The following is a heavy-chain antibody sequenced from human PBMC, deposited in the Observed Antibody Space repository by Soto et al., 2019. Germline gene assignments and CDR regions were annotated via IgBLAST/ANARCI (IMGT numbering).Heavy chain of an antibody. D-gene: IGHD2-15*01. CDR3: AKEYCSGGSCYYYYGMDV. J-gene: IGHJ6*02. V-gene: IGHV3-23*01. CDR2: ISGSGGST. CDR1: GFTFSSYA. Sequence: PGGSLRLSCAASGFTFSSYAMSWVRQAPGKGLEWVSAISGSGGSTYYADSVKGRFTISRDNSKNTLYLQMNSLRAEDTAVYYCAKEYCSGGSCYYYYGMDVWGQGTTVTVSS.